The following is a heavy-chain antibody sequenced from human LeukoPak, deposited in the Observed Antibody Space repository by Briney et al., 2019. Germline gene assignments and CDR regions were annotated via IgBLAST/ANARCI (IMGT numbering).Heavy chain of an antibody. CDR3: ARDLHVWGNYRYFDP. CDR2: IHYSGST. Sequence: SETLSLTCVVSGGSISSYYWSWIRQPPGKGLGWIGYIHYSGSTYYNPSLKSRVTISIDTAKNQFSLKLSSVTAADTAVYYCARDLHVWGNYRYFDPWGQGTLVTVSS. D-gene: IGHD3-16*02. CDR1: GGSISSYY. J-gene: IGHJ5*02. V-gene: IGHV4-59*01.